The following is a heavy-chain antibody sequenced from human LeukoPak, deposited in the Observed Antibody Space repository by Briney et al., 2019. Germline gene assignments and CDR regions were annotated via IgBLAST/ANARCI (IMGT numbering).Heavy chain of an antibody. CDR3: AREVVSSPSYFDS. CDR1: GFTVSSSY. CDR2: FYRGDST. J-gene: IGHJ4*02. V-gene: IGHV3-53*01. Sequence: GGSLRLSCAAPGFTVSSSYMYWVRQAPGKGLEWVSFFYRGDSTYYAESVRGRFTISRDNSKNTLYLLMNSLIPEDTAVYYCAREVVSSPSYFDSWGQGTLVTVSS. D-gene: IGHD2-15*01.